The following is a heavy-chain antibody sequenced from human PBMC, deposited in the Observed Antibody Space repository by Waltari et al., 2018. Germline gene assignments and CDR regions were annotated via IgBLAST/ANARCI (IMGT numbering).Heavy chain of an antibody. CDR3: VCGSSPRGAFDI. Sequence: KASGYTFTDYYMHWVQQAPGKGLEWMGRVDPEDGETIYAEKFQGRVTITADTSTDTAYMELSSLRSEDTAVYYCVCGSSPRGAFDIWGQGTMVTVSS. V-gene: IGHV1-69-2*01. CDR2: VDPEDGET. D-gene: IGHD1-26*01. CDR1: GYTFTDYY. J-gene: IGHJ3*02.